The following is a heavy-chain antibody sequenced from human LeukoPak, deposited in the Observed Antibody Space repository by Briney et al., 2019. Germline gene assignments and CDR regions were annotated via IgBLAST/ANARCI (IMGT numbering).Heavy chain of an antibody. Sequence: AGGSLRLSCAASGFTFSSYSMNWVRQAPGKGLEWVSSISSSSSYIYYADSVKGRFTISRDSAKNSLYLQMNSLRAEDTAVYYCARKGGTAFDYWGQGTLVTVSS. D-gene: IGHD3-16*01. CDR3: ARKGGTAFDY. V-gene: IGHV3-21*01. CDR2: ISSSSSYI. J-gene: IGHJ4*02. CDR1: GFTFSSYS.